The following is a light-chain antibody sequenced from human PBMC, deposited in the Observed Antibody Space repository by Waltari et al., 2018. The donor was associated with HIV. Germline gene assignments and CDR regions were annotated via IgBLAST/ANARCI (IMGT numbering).Light chain of an antibody. J-gene: IGKJ3*01. CDR3: QQRTHWRSVGFT. V-gene: IGKV3-11*01. CDR2: DAS. CDR1: QSIGSS. Sequence: FLTQSPATLSLSPGERATLSCRASQSIGSSLTWYQQKHGQAPRLLIYDASNRATGVPARFSGSGSGTDFTLTISSLETEDFAVYYCQQRTHWRSVGFTFGPGTKVDIK.